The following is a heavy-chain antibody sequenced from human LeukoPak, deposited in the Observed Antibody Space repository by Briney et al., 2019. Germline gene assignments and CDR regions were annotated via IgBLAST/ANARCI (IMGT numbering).Heavy chain of an antibody. Sequence: PGRSLRLSCAASGFTFSSYGMHWVRQAPGKGLEWVAVIWYDGSNKYYADSVKGRFTISRDNSKNTLYLQMNSLRAEDTAVYYCAKPTRCSGGSCYHTSNYMDVWGKGTKVTVSS. J-gene: IGHJ6*03. V-gene: IGHV3-33*06. CDR3: AKPTRCSGGSCYHTSNYMDV. D-gene: IGHD2-15*01. CDR1: GFTFSSYG. CDR2: IWYDGSNK.